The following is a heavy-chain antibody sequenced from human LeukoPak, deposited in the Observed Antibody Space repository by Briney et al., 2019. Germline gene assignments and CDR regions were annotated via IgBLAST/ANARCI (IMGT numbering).Heavy chain of an antibody. D-gene: IGHD5-18*01. V-gene: IGHV3-74*01. CDR3: ARDAVDTANAV. J-gene: IGHJ6*02. CDR1: GFTFSNAW. Sequence: PGGSLRLSCVASGFTFSNAWMNWVRQAPGKGLVWVSHINSDGSITSYADSVKGRFTISRDNAKNTLYLQMNSLRAEDTAVYYCARDAVDTANAVWGQGTTVTVSS. CDR2: INSDGSIT.